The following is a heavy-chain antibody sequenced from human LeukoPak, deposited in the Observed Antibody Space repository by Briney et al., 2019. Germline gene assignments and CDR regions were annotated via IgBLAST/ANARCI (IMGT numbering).Heavy chain of an antibody. V-gene: IGHV3-21*01. Sequence: TGGSLRLSCAASGFTFSSYSMNWVRQAPGKGLEWVSSISSSSSYIYYADSVKGRFTISRDNAKNSLYLQMNSLRAEDTAVYYCARLEGGSYFYSYFDYWGQGTLVTVSS. D-gene: IGHD1-26*01. J-gene: IGHJ4*02. CDR3: ARLEGGSYFYSYFDY. CDR2: ISSSSSYI. CDR1: GFTFSSYS.